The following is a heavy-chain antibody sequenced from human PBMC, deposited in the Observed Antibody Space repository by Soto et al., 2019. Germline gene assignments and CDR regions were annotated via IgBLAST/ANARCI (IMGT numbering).Heavy chain of an antibody. J-gene: IGHJ4*02. CDR2: ISWKDDK. Sequence: QITLKESGPTLVKPTQTLTLTCTYSGFSLTTSGAGVGWIRQPPGKALEWLALISWKDDKRSNPGLESRLTITMDTSKNQVILTLTNLDPVDTATYFCAHRYGGNCYRWYFDSWGQGTLVTVAS. CDR3: AHRYGGNCYRWYFDS. D-gene: IGHD5-18*01. CDR1: GFSLTTSGAG. V-gene: IGHV2-5*01.